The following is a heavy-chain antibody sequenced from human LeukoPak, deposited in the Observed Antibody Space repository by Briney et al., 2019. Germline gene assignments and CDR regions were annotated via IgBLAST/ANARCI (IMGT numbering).Heavy chain of an antibody. CDR1: GGSISSYY. Sequence: SETLSLTCTVSGGSISSYYWNWIRQPPGKGLEWIGYIYNRGSTNNNPSLKSRVTISVDTSKKQFSLKLSSVTAPDTAVYYCAREPPYGSGSYPFDYWGQGILVTVSS. J-gene: IGHJ4*02. CDR2: IYNRGST. D-gene: IGHD3-10*01. V-gene: IGHV4-59*01. CDR3: AREPPYGSGSYPFDY.